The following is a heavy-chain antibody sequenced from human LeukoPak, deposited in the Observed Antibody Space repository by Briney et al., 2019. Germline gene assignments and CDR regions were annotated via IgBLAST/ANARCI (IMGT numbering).Heavy chain of an antibody. CDR1: GGTFSSYA. CDR2: IIPIFGTA. V-gene: IGHV1-69*05. D-gene: IGHD5-18*01. Sequence: SVKVSCKASGGTFSSYAISWVRQAPGQGLEWIGRIIPIFGTANYAHKFQGRVTITTDESTSTAYMELSSLRSEDTAVYYCASERGYSYGYLPFDPWGQGTLVTVSS. CDR3: ASERGYSYGYLPFDP. J-gene: IGHJ5*02.